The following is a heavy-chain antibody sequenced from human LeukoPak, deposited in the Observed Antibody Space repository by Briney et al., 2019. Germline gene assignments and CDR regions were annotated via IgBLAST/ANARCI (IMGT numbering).Heavy chain of an antibody. V-gene: IGHV4-30-2*01. CDR2: IYHSGST. D-gene: IGHD2-15*01. J-gene: IGHJ5*02. Sequence: SETLSLTCAVSGGSISSGGYSWSWIRQPPGKGLEWIGYIYHSGSTYYNPSLKSRVTISVDRSKNQFSLKLSSVTAADTAVYYCARDLGYCRGGSCYAWFDPWGQGTLVTVSS. CDR3: ARDLGYCRGGSCYAWFDP. CDR1: GGSISSGGYS.